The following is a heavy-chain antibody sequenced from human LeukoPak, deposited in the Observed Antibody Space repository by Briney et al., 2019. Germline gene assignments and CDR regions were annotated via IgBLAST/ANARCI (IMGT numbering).Heavy chain of an antibody. CDR2: ISDSGSSA. Sequence: PGGSLRLSCAASGFTFSNYAMSWARQAPGKGLEWVSAISDSGSSAYYADSVMGRLTISRDNSQNTLYLQMNSLRVEDTAVYYCAKVHIADPYGGSDYWGQGTLVTVSS. J-gene: IGHJ4*02. CDR3: AKVHIADPYGGSDY. CDR1: GFTFSNYA. V-gene: IGHV3-23*01. D-gene: IGHD3-16*01.